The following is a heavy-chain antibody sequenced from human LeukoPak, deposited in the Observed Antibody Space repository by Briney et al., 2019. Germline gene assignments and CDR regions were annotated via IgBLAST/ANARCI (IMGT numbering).Heavy chain of an antibody. Sequence: SSETLSLTCTVSGGSISNYYWSWIRQPPGKGLEWIGFISYTGNTNYNPSLKSRVSISVDTSKNQFSLKLNSVTAADTAVYYCARDYAPYSSSGWSMIDFWGQGTLVTVSS. CDR2: ISYTGNT. D-gene: IGHD6-19*01. CDR3: ARDYAPYSSSGWSMIDF. CDR1: GGSISNYY. J-gene: IGHJ4*02. V-gene: IGHV4-59*01.